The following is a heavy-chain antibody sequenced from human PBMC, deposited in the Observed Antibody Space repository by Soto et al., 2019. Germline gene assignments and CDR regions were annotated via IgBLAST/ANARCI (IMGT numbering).Heavy chain of an antibody. V-gene: IGHV1-46*01. CDR1: GYTFTSYY. D-gene: IGHD6-19*01. CDR2: INPSGGST. CDR3: ARDSKYSSGWYGRIYYYYGMDV. J-gene: IGHJ6*02. Sequence: GASVKVSCKASGYTFTSYYMHWVRQAPGQGLEWVGIINPSGGSTSYAQKFQGRVTMTRDTSTSTVYMELSSLRSEDTAVYYCARDSKYSSGWYGRIYYYYGMDVWGQGTTVTVSS.